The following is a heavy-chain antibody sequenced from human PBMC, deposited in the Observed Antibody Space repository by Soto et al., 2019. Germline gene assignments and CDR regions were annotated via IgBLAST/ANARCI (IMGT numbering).Heavy chain of an antibody. Sequence: QVQLVESGGGVVQPGRSLRLSCAASGFTFSSYAMHWVRQAPGKGLEWVAVISYDGSNKYYADSVKGRFTISRDNSKNTLYLQMNSLRAEDTAVYYCARDEGCSYGYSYGFDYWGQGTLVTVSS. V-gene: IGHV3-30-3*01. CDR2: ISYDGSNK. D-gene: IGHD5-18*01. J-gene: IGHJ4*02. CDR3: ARDEGCSYGYSYGFDY. CDR1: GFTFSSYA.